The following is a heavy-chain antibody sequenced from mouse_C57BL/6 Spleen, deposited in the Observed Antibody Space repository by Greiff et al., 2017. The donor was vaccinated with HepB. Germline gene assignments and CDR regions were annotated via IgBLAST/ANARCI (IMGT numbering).Heavy chain of an antibody. V-gene: IGHV1-69*01. Sequence: VQLQQPGAELVMPGASVKLSCKASGYTFTSYWMHWVKQRPGQGLEWIGEIDPSDSYTNYNQKFKGKSTLTVDKSSSTAYMQLSSLPSEDSAVYYCASGDYDVKFAYWGQGTLVTVSA. CDR3: ASGDYDVKFAY. J-gene: IGHJ3*01. CDR2: IDPSDSYT. D-gene: IGHD2-4*01. CDR1: GYTFTSYW.